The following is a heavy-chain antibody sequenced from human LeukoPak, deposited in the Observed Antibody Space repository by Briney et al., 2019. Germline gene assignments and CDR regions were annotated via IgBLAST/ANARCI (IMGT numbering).Heavy chain of an antibody. V-gene: IGHV3-30*01. CDR1: GFTFSSYA. Sequence: PGRSLRLSCAASGFTFSSYAMHWVRQAPGKGLEWVAVISYDGSNKYYADSVKGRFTISRDNSKNTLYLQMNSLRAEDTAVYYCARGNHYYDSSGYIPDYWAREPWSPSPQ. CDR2: ISYDGSNK. CDR3: ARGNHYYDSSGYIPDY. D-gene: IGHD3-22*01. J-gene: IGHJ4*02.